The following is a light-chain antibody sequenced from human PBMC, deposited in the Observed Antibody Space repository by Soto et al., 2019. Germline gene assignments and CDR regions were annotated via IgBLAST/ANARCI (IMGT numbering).Light chain of an antibody. CDR1: QGISSY. V-gene: IGKV1-9*01. Sequence: IQLTQSPSSLSASVGDRVTITCRASQGISSYLAWYQQKPGKAPKLLIYAASTLQSGVPSRFSGSGSGTDFTLTISSLQPEDFATYYCQQYHSYPITFGQGTRLEIK. CDR3: QQYHSYPIT. J-gene: IGKJ5*01. CDR2: AAS.